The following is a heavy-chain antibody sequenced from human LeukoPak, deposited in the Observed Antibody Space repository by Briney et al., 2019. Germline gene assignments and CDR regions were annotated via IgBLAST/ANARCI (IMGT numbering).Heavy chain of an antibody. D-gene: IGHD3-10*01. J-gene: IGHJ4*02. V-gene: IGHV3-7*01. CDR2: IKKDVGEK. Sequence: GGSLRLSCAASGFTFSSHWMTWIRQAPGKGLEWVASIKKDVGEKFYVDSVKGRFTISRDNAKNSLYLHMNSLRVEDTAVYYCATPPPSGSRSDYLDYWGQGTLVTVSS. CDR1: GFTFSSHW. CDR3: ATPPPSGSRSDYLDY.